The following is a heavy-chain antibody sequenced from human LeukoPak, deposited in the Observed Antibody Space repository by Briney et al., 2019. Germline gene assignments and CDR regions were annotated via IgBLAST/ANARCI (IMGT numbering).Heavy chain of an antibody. D-gene: IGHD2-2*02. CDR2: IWYDGSNK. CDR3: ARACCSSTSCYINYYYGMDV. V-gene: IGHV3-33*01. J-gene: IGHJ6*02. CDR1: GFTFSSYG. Sequence: GGSLRLSCAASGFTFSSYGMHWVRQAPGKGLEWVAVIWYDGSNKYYADSVKGRFTISRDNSKNTLYLQMNSLRAEDTAVYYCARACCSSTSCYINYYYGMDVWGQGTTVTVSS.